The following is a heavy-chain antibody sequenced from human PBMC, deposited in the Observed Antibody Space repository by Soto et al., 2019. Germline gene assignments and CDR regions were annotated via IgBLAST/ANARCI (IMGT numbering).Heavy chain of an antibody. Sequence: TGGSLRLSCAASGFSFRGYFMSWFRQAPGKGLEWVSYIGPYGNSIYYADSVKGRFTISRDDATNSLFLHMNSLRTDDTAVYYCARDDYTYGVYWGQGTPVTVSS. D-gene: IGHD2-2*02. J-gene: IGHJ4*02. CDR3: ARDDYTYGVY. CDR2: IGPYGNSI. V-gene: IGHV3-11*01. CDR1: GFSFRGYF.